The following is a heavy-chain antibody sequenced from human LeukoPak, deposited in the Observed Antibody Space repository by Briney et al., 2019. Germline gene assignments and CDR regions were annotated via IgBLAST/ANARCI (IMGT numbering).Heavy chain of an antibody. V-gene: IGHV4-59*01. CDR2: IYNSGST. CDR3: ARGRGGSIFDY. D-gene: IGHD5-12*01. CDR1: GASISDYH. Sequence: SETLSLTCTVSGASISDYHWSWIRQPPGEGLEWIGYIYNSGSTNYNPSLKSRLTISVDTSKKQFSLKLRSVTAADTAVYYCARGRGGSIFDYWGQGPLVTVSS. J-gene: IGHJ4*02.